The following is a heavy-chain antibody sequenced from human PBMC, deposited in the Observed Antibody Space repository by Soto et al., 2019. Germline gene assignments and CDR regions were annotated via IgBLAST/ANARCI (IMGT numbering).Heavy chain of an antibody. CDR1: GGSISSGGYY. V-gene: IGHV4-31*01. CDR2: IFYSGST. CDR3: ARVLAVVVPDAMNYYGMDV. J-gene: IGHJ6*02. Sequence: QVQLQESGPGLVKPSQTLSLTCTVSGGSISSGGYYWSWIRQPPGKGLEWIGYIFYSGSTYYNPSLKSLVTISVDTSKNKFSLKLSSVTAADTAVYYCARVLAVVVPDAMNYYGMDVWGQGTTVTVSS. D-gene: IGHD2-2*01.